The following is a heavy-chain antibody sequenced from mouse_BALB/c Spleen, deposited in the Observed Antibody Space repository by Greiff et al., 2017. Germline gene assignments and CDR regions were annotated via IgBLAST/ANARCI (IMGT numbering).Heavy chain of an antibody. D-gene: IGHD2-1*01. V-gene: IGHV1S29*02. J-gene: IGHJ3*01. CDR1: GYTFTDYN. Sequence: VQLKQSGPELVKPGASVKISCKASGYTFTDYNMHWVKQSHGKSLEWIGYIYPYNGGTGYNQKFKSKATLTVDNSSSTAYMELRSLTSEDSAVYYCAGYGNYWFAYWGQGTLVTVSA. CDR2: IYPYNGGT. CDR3: AGYGNYWFAY.